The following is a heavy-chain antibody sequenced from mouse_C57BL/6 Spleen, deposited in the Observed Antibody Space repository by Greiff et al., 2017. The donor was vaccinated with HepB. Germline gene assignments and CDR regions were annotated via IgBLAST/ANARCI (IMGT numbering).Heavy chain of an antibody. CDR1: GYTFTSYW. Sequence: QVQLQQPGAELVMPGASVKLSCKASGYTFTSYWMHWVKQRPGQGLEWIGEIDPSDSYTNYNQKFKGKSTLTVDKSSSTAYMQLSSLTSEDSAVYYCARAGYSKRGYFDVWGTGTTVTVSS. CDR2: IDPSDSYT. D-gene: IGHD2-5*01. CDR3: ARAGYSKRGYFDV. J-gene: IGHJ1*03. V-gene: IGHV1-69*01.